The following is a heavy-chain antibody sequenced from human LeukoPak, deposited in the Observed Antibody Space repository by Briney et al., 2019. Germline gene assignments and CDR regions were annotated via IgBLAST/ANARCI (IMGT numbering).Heavy chain of an antibody. J-gene: IGHJ5*02. Sequence: GASVKVSCKASGYTFTSYAMNWVRQAPGQGLEWMGWINTNTGNPTYAQGFTGRFVFSLDTSVSTAYLQISSLKAEDTAVYYCARDGLRFGAGWFDPWGQGTLVTVSS. V-gene: IGHV7-4-1*02. CDR3: ARDGLRFGAGWFDP. CDR2: INTNTGNP. CDR1: GYTFTSYA. D-gene: IGHD3-10*01.